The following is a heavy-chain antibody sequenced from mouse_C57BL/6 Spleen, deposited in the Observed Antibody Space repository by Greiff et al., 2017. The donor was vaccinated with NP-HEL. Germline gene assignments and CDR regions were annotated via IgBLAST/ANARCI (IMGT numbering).Heavy chain of an antibody. CDR1: GYTFTDYN. Sequence: VQLQQSGPELVKPGASVKMSCKASGYTFTDYNMHWVKQSHGKSLEWIGYINPNNGGTSYNQKFKGKATLTVNKSSSTAYMELRSLTSEDSAVYYCARGIYDGYFLLGYWGQGTTLTVSS. J-gene: IGHJ2*01. V-gene: IGHV1-22*01. CDR3: ARGIYDGYFLLGY. D-gene: IGHD2-3*01. CDR2: INPNNGGT.